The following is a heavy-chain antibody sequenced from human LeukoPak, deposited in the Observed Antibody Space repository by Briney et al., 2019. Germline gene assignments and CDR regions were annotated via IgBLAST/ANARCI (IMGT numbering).Heavy chain of an antibody. CDR2: IYTSGST. CDR1: GGSISSYY. Sequence: SETLSLTCTVSGGSISSYYWSWIRQPAGKGLEWIGRIYTSGSTNYNPSLKSRVTMSVDTSKNQFSLKLSSVTAADTAVYYCARSSSWYYGSGSYPVAFDIWGQGTMVTVSS. D-gene: IGHD3-10*01. CDR3: ARSSSWYYGSGSYPVAFDI. J-gene: IGHJ3*02. V-gene: IGHV4-4*07.